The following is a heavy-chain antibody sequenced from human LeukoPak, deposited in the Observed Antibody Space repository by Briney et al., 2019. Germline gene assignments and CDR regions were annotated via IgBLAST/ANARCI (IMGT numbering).Heavy chain of an antibody. CDR3: ARDFVFDY. V-gene: IGHV1-18*01. J-gene: IGHJ4*02. Sequence: GASVKVSCKTSGYTFSSFGVTWVRQAPGQGLEWVGWISAYNGNTNYAQKLQGRVTMTTDTSTSTAYMELRSLRSDDTAVYYRARDFVFDYWGQGTLVTVSS. CDR1: GYTFSSFG. CDR2: ISAYNGNT.